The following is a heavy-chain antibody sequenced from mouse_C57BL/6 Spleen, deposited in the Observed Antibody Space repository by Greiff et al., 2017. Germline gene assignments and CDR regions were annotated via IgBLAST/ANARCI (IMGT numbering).Heavy chain of an antibody. J-gene: IGHJ1*03. V-gene: IGHV5-9-1*02. Sequence: VQLKESGEGLVKPGGSLKLSCAASGFTFSSYAMSWVRQTPEKRLEWVAYISSGGDYIYYADTVKGRFTISRDNARNTLYLQMSSLKSEDTAMYYCTRVGTNWPSYFDVWGTGTTVTVSS. CDR3: TRVGTNWPSYFDV. CDR1: GFTFSSYA. D-gene: IGHD4-1*01. CDR2: ISSGGDYI.